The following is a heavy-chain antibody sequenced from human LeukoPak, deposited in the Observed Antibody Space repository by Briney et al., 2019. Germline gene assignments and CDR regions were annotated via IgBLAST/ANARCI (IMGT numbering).Heavy chain of an antibody. CDR1: GGSISSYY. Sequence: SSETLSLTCTVSGGSISSYYWSWIRQPPGKGLEWIGYIYYSGSTNYNPSLKSRVTISVDTSKNQFSLKLSSVTAADTAVYYCARDRTLLGDYYYYGMDVWGQGTTVTVSS. J-gene: IGHJ6*02. V-gene: IGHV4-59*01. D-gene: IGHD3-10*01. CDR2: IYYSGST. CDR3: ARDRTLLGDYYYYGMDV.